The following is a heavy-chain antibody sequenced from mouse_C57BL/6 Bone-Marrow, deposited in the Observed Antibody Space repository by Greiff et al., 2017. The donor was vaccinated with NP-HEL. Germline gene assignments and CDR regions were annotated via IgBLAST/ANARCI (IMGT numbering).Heavy chain of an antibody. J-gene: IGHJ2*01. CDR3: ARRFITTVVAFDY. D-gene: IGHD1-1*01. Sequence: QVQLQQPGAELVKPGASVELSCKASGYTFTSYWMHWVKQRPGQGLEWIGMIHPNSGSTNYNEKFKSKATLTVDKSSSTAYMQLSSLTSEDSAVYYCARRFITTVVAFDYWGQGTTLTVSS. CDR2: IHPNSGST. V-gene: IGHV1-64*01. CDR1: GYTFTSYW.